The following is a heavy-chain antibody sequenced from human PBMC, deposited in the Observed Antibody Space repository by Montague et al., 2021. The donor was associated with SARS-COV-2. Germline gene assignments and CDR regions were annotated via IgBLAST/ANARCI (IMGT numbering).Heavy chain of an antibody. D-gene: IGHD3-22*01. CDR1: GGSLNNYF. J-gene: IGHJ4*02. Sequence: SETLSLTCTVSGGSLNNYFWSWIRQPPGKGLEWVGYISDSGSTNYNPSLKSRVTMSVDTARNQFSLKLSSVTAADTAFYYCARVDSTGPGDYWGQGILVSVSS. CDR3: ARVDSTGPGDY. V-gene: IGHV4-59*08. CDR2: ISDSGST.